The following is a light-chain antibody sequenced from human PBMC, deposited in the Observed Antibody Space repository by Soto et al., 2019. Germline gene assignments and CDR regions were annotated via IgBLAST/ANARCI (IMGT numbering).Light chain of an antibody. CDR2: LAS. J-gene: IGKJ3*01. CDR1: QSLVDDIGYNR. V-gene: IGKV2-28*01. Sequence: DIVMTQSPLSLPVTPGEPASISCRSSQSLVDDIGYNRLDWYLQKPGQSPQLLIYLASNRGSRVPDRFGGTGARPHFTLICSRGEAGNIVVSYCRNALEIPPAFGHGDQVDIQ. CDR3: RNALEIPPA.